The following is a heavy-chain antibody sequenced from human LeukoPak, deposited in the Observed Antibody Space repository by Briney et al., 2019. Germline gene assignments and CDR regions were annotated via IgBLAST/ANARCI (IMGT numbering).Heavy chain of an antibody. J-gene: IGHJ4*02. CDR2: IIPIFGTA. CDR3: ARGWLAETMVVTPYNY. CDR1: GGTFSSHT. Sequence: GASVKVSCTASGGTFSSHTINWVRQAPGQGLEWMGGIIPIFGTASYAQKFQGRVTITAVESTSTAYMEVSSLRSEDTAVYYCARGWLAETMVVTPYNYWGQGTLVTVSS. D-gene: IGHD4-23*01. V-gene: IGHV1-69*13.